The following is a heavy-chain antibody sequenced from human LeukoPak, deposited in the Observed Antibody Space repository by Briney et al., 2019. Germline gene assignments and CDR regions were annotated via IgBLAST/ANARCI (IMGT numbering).Heavy chain of an antibody. CDR1: GGSISSYY. CDR2: IYYSGST. D-gene: IGHD3-22*01. Sequence: SETLSLTCTVSGGSISSYYWSWIRQPPGKGLEWIGYIYYSGSTNYNPSLKSRVPISVDTSKNQFSLKLSSVTAADTAVYYCARKTYYYDSSGYYQIFDYWGQGTLVTVSS. V-gene: IGHV4-59*01. J-gene: IGHJ4*02. CDR3: ARKTYYYDSSGYYQIFDY.